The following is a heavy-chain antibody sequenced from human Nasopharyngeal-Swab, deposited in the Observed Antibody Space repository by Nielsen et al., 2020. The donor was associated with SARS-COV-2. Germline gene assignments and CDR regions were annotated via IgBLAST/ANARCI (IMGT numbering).Heavy chain of an antibody. CDR1: GYSFTSYW. Sequence: GGSLRLSCKGSGYSFTSYWIGWVRQMPGKGLEWMGIIYPGDSDTRYSPSFQGQVTISADKPISTAYLQWSSLKASDTAMYYCARHVGTYTSGWYYYGMDVWGQGTTVTVSS. D-gene: IGHD6-19*01. V-gene: IGHV5-51*01. J-gene: IGHJ6*02. CDR2: IYPGDSDT. CDR3: ARHVGTYTSGWYYYGMDV.